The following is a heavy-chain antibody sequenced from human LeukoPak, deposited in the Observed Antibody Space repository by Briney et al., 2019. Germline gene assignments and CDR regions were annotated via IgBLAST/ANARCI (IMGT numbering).Heavy chain of an antibody. V-gene: IGHV4-59*08. CDR3: ARQMSGSSGLDY. J-gene: IGHJ4*02. Sequence: SETLSLTCTVPGGSISSYYWSWIRQPPGKGLEWIGYVYSSGSTKYNPSLKSRVTISVDTSKNHFSLKVSSVTAADTAVYYCARQMSGSSGLDYWGQGTLVTVSS. D-gene: IGHD6-19*01. CDR2: VYSSGST. CDR1: GGSISSYY.